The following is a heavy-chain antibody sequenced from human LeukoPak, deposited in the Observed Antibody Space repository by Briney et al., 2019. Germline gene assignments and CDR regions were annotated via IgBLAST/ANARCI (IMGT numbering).Heavy chain of an antibody. Sequence: PGGSLRLSCAASEFTVNSNYMIWVRQAPRKGLEWVSLIYSGGSTYNADSVKDRFTISRDNSKNTVYLQMNSLRAEDTAVYYCASRTTVTDADGFDIWGQGTMVTVSS. V-gene: IGHV3-66*01. CDR2: IYSGGST. D-gene: IGHD4-17*01. CDR1: EFTVNSNY. CDR3: ASRTTVTDADGFDI. J-gene: IGHJ3*02.